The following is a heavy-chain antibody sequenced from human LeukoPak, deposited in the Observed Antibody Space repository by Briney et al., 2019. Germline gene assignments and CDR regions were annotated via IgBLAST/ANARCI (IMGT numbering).Heavy chain of an antibody. CDR2: INPNSGGT. V-gene: IGHV1-2*02. CDR3: ARDGTTIFGVVIPYGMDV. J-gene: IGHJ6*02. Sequence: GASVKVSCKAPGYTFTGYYMHWVRQAPGQGLEWMGWINPNSGGTDYAQKFQGRVTMTRDTSISTAYMELSRLRSDDTAVYYCARDGTTIFGVVIPYGMDVWGQGTTVTVSS. D-gene: IGHD3-3*01. CDR1: GYTFTGYY.